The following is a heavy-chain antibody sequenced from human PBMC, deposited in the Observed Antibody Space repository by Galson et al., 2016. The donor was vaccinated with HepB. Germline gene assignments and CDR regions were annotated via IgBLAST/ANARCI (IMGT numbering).Heavy chain of an antibody. V-gene: IGHV3-23*01. CDR1: GFTFSGHA. CDR2: ISGSGGIT. D-gene: IGHD2/OR15-2a*01. CDR3: AKDEIGDFPDYFDS. J-gene: IGHJ4*02. Sequence: SLRLSCAASGFTFSGHAMTWVRQAPGKGLEWVSGISGSGGITYYADSVKGRFTISRDNSKNTLYLQMNSLRDEDTAVYYWAKDEIGDFPDYFDSWGQGTRVTASS.